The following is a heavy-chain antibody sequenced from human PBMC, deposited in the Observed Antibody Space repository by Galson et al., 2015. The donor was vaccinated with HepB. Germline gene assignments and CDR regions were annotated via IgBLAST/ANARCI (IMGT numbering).Heavy chain of an antibody. CDR2: ISGSGSST. D-gene: IGHD2/OR15-2a*01. Sequence: SLRLSCAASGFTFSSYAMSWVRRAPGRGLEWVSSISGSGSSTYYADSVKGRFTISRDSSKNTLYLQVDSLRAEDTAVYYCAKGRGAYSTPSTRYFDCWGQGTLVTVSS. CDR1: GFTFSSYA. J-gene: IGHJ4*02. CDR3: AKGRGAYSTPSTRYFDC. V-gene: IGHV3-23*01.